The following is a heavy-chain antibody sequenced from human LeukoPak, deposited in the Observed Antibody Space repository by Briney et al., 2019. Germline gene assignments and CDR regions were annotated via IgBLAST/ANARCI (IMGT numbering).Heavy chain of an antibody. D-gene: IGHD2-8*01. V-gene: IGHV3-30*04. CDR3: ARVYLERLTAGYFDH. J-gene: IGHJ4*02. CDR2: ISDDGRHN. Sequence: PGGSLRLSCAASGFTFSTYAMNWVRQAPGKGLEWVAVISDDGRHNYYADSVKGRFTISRDNSKSTLCLQMNSLRDDDSAAYFCARVYLERLTAGYFDHWGQGTQVTVSP. CDR1: GFTFSTYA.